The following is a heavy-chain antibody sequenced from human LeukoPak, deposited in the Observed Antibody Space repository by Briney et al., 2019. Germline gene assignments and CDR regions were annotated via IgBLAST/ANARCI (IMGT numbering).Heavy chain of an antibody. J-gene: IGHJ4*02. V-gene: IGHV1-18*01. CDR2: IGAYNGNT. D-gene: IGHD1-26*01. Sequence: PGASVKVSCKASGYTFTSYGISWVRQAPGQGLEWMGWIGAYNGNTNYAQKLRGRVTMTTDTSTSTAYMELRSLRSDDTAVYYCARDWGTGIVGATTFDYWGQGTLVTVSS. CDR3: ARDWGTGIVGATTFDY. CDR1: GYTFTSYG.